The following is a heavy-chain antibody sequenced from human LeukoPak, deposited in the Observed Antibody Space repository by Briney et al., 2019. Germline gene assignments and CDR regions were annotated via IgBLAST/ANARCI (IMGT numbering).Heavy chain of an antibody. J-gene: IGHJ4*02. CDR2: MYISEST. CDR1: GGSISSNY. V-gene: IGHV4-4*07. CDR3: ARDSTGHDY. Sequence: PSETLSLTCTVSGGSISSNYWSWIPQPAGKGLEWIGRMYISESTNYNPSLKSRVSMSVDTSKNQFSLRLTSVTAADTAVYYCARDSTGHDYWGQGALVTVSS. D-gene: IGHD1-1*01.